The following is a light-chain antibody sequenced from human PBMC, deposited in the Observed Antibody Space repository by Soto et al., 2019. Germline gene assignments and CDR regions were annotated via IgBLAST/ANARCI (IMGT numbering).Light chain of an antibody. V-gene: IGLV2-11*01. Sequence: QSVLTQPRSVSGSPGQSVTVSCTGSSGDVGYFDYVSWYQHLPGEVPKLIIYDVNKRPSGVPDRFSGSKSGYTASLTISGLQAEDEADYYCCSYAGSYTYVFGTGSKVTVL. CDR1: SGDVGYFDY. CDR3: CSYAGSYTYV. CDR2: DVN. J-gene: IGLJ1*01.